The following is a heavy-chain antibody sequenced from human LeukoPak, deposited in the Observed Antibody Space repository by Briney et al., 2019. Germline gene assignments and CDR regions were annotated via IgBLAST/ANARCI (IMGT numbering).Heavy chain of an antibody. Sequence: GESLKISCKGSGYSFTSYWIGWVRQMPGKGLEGMGIIYPGDSDTRYSPSFQGQVTILAYTSISHAYLRWSSLKASDTATYYCARHRERWTLDYWGQGTLVTVSS. CDR3: ARHRERWTLDY. CDR1: GYSFTSYW. CDR2: IYPGDSDT. V-gene: IGHV5-51*01. D-gene: IGHD5-24*01. J-gene: IGHJ4*02.